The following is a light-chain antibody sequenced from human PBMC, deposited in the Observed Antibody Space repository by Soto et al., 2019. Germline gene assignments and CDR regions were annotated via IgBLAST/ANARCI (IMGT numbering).Light chain of an antibody. Sequence: DIQMTQSPSTLSVSVGDRVTITCRASQTISSWLAWYQQKPGKAPKLLIYAASSLQSGVPSRLSGSGSGTDFTLTISSLQTEDFATYYCQQSYSNPRTFGHGTKVDIK. CDR3: QQSYSNPRT. CDR1: QTISSW. CDR2: AAS. V-gene: IGKV1-39*01. J-gene: IGKJ1*01.